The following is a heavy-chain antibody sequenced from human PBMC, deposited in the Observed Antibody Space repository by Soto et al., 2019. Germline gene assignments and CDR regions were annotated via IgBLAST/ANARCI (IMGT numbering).Heavy chain of an antibody. Sequence: SETLSLTCAVYGGSFSGYYWSWIRQPPGKGLEWIGEINHSGSTNYNPSLKSRVTISVDTSKNQFSLKLSSVTAADTAVYYCARNPPTEYSGYDSEDYWGQGTLVTVSS. D-gene: IGHD5-12*01. CDR1: GGSFSGYY. CDR3: ARNPPTEYSGYDSEDY. J-gene: IGHJ4*02. V-gene: IGHV4-34*01. CDR2: INHSGST.